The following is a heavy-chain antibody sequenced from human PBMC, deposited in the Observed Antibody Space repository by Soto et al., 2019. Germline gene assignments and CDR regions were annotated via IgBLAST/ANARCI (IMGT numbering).Heavy chain of an antibody. CDR2: IVVGSGDT. CDR1: GFTFSNSA. Sequence: QMQLVQSGPEVKKTGTSVKVSCKASGFTFSNSAMQWVRQARGQRLEWIGWIVVGSGDTNYAQKFQERITITRDMSTSTVYMELSSLRSDDTAVYYCAAKGTADFWSGTDYWGQGTLVTVSS. V-gene: IGHV1-58*02. CDR3: AAKGTADFWSGTDY. J-gene: IGHJ4*02. D-gene: IGHD3-3*01.